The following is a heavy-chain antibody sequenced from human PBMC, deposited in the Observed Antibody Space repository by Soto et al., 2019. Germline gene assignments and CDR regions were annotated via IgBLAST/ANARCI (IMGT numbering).Heavy chain of an antibody. D-gene: IGHD6-6*01. Sequence: SCPTLVNPTETLTLTCTVSGFSLSNARMGVSWIRQPPGKALEWLAHIFSNDEKSYSTSLKSRLTISKDTSKSQVVLTMTNMDPVDTATYYCARIEDIAARLDYFDYWGQGTLVTVSS. J-gene: IGHJ4*02. CDR2: IFSNDEK. CDR3: ARIEDIAARLDYFDY. V-gene: IGHV2-26*01. CDR1: GFSLSNARMG.